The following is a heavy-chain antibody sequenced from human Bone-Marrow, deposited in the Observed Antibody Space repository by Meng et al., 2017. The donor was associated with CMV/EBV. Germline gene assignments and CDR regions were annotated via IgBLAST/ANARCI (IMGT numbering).Heavy chain of an antibody. Sequence: ASVKVSCKASGYTFTSYDINWVRQATGQGLEWMGWMNPNSGNTGYAQKFQGRVTITRNTSISTAYMELSRLRSDDTAVYYCAREGALWTGDTIFGVVIQDNNWFDPWGQGTLVTVSS. V-gene: IGHV1-8*03. CDR3: AREGALWTGDTIFGVVIQDNNWFDP. CDR2: MNPNSGNT. D-gene: IGHD3-3*01. CDR1: GYTFTSYD. J-gene: IGHJ5*02.